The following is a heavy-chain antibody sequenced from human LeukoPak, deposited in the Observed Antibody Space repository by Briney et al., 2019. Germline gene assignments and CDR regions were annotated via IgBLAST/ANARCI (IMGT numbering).Heavy chain of an antibody. CDR2: TYNSVTT. D-gene: IGHD5-18*01. V-gene: IGHV4-59*01. CDR1: GGSISSYY. Sequence: SETLSLTCTVYGGSISSYYWSWIRQPPGKGLEWIGYTYNSVTTNYNPSLKSRVTISLDTSKNQFSLKLTSVTAADTAVYYCARKTPMAEAYYFDYWGQGTLVTVSS. J-gene: IGHJ4*02. CDR3: ARKTPMAEAYYFDY.